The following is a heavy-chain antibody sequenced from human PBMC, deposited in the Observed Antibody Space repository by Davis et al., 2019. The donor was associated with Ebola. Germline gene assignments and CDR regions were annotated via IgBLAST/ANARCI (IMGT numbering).Heavy chain of an antibody. CDR1: GFTVSSNY. J-gene: IGHJ6*03. CDR3: ATPAPPAGEYYYMDV. CDR2: IYSGGST. D-gene: IGHD2-2*01. Sequence: GESLKISCAASGFTVSSNYMSWVRQAPGKGLEWVSVIYSGGSTYYADSVKGRFTISRDNSKNTLYLQMNSLRAEDTAVYYCATPAPPAGEYYYMDVWGKGTTVTVSS. V-gene: IGHV3-53*01.